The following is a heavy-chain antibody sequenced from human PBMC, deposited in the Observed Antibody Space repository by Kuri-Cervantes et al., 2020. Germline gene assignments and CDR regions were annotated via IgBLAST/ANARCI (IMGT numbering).Heavy chain of an antibody. CDR2: ISWNSGSV. D-gene: IGHD3-10*01. CDR3: ARDKRAFGSGNYNYFYGMDV. J-gene: IGHJ6*02. V-gene: IGHV3-9*01. CDR1: GFTFDDYA. Sequence: SLKISCAASGFTFDDYAMHWVRQAPGKGLEWVSGISWNSGSVGYADSVKGRFTISRDNAKNALFLQMSSLRDDDTVVYYCARDKRAFGSGNYNYFYGMDVWGQGTTVTVSS.